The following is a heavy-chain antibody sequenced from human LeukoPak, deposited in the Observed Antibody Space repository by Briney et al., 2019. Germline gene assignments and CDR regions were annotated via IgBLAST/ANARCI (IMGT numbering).Heavy chain of an antibody. Sequence: GGSLRLSCAASGFTFSSYAMSWVRQAPGKGLEWVSAISGSGGSTYYADSVKGRFTISRDNSKNTLYLQMNSLRAEDTALYYCAKGVVVTATSYYFDYWGQGTLVTVSS. CDR2: ISGSGGST. V-gene: IGHV3-23*01. D-gene: IGHD2-21*02. CDR3: AKGVVVTATSYYFDY. J-gene: IGHJ4*02. CDR1: GFTFSSYA.